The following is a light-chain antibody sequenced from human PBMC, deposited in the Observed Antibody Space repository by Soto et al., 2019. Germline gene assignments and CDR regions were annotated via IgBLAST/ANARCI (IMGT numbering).Light chain of an antibody. Sequence: DIVMTQSPISLPVNPGEPASISCRSSQSLLHSNGYNYLDWYLQKPGQSPQLLIYLGSNRASGVPDRFSGSGSGTDFTLKISRVEAEDVGAYYCMQALQTRAFGQGTKVDIK. CDR2: LGS. CDR3: MQALQTRA. CDR1: QSLLHSNGYNY. V-gene: IGKV2-28*01. J-gene: IGKJ1*01.